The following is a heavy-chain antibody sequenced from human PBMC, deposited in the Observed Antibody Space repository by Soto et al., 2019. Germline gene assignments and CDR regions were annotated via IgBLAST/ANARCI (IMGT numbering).Heavy chain of an antibody. V-gene: IGHV3-23*01. D-gene: IGHD3-22*01. CDR2: ISGSGGRP. CDR3: EKVRYTSGPPFGLDV. J-gene: IGHJ6*02. Sequence: EVQLLESGGGVVQPGGSLRLSCVASEFRFGSYAMSWVRQAPGKGLEWVSGISGSGGRPYYTDSVKGRFTISRGNSENTLYLQMRSLRADDTAIYSCEKVRYTSGPPFGLDVWGQGTTVTVSS. CDR1: EFRFGSYA.